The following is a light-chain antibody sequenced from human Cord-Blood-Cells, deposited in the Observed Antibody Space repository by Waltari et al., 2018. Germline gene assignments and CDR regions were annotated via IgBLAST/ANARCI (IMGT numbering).Light chain of an antibody. V-gene: IGLV3-19*01. CDR3: SARDSSGTHVV. CDR1: SLRSYY. CDR2: GKN. Sequence: SSELTQDPAVSVALGQTVRITCQGDSLRSYYASWYQQKPGQAPVLVIYGKNNRPSGIPDRFSGSRSGTTASLSVTGAQTEADADYFCSARDSSGTHVVFGGGTTLTVL. J-gene: IGLJ2*01.